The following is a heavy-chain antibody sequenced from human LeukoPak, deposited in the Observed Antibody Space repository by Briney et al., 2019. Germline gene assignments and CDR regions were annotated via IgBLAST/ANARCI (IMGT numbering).Heavy chain of an antibody. CDR1: GFTFTSSA. V-gene: IGHV1-58*02. J-gene: IGHJ4*02. D-gene: IGHD4-23*01. Sequence: SVKVSCKASGFTFTSSAMQWVRQARGQRLEWIGWIVVGSGNTNYAQKFLERVTITRDMSTSTAYMELSSLRSEDTAVYYCAAKVTPPYNRFDYWSQGTLVTVSS. CDR3: AAKVTPPYNRFDY. CDR2: IVVGSGNT.